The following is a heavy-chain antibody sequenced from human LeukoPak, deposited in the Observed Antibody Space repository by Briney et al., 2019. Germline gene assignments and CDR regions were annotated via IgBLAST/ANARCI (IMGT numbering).Heavy chain of an antibody. D-gene: IGHD2-15*01. CDR3: AGRLDAFDI. J-gene: IGHJ3*02. CDR2: ISQSGRNT. Sequence: GRSRGPAWAVAALPFSDFAMGWVRQVAGGWLEWVSTISQSGRNTYYADSVTGRFTISRDNSRHTLHLQMNSLRAGDTAIYYCAGRLDAFDIWGQGTMVTVSS. V-gene: IGHV3-23*01. CDR1: ALPFSDFA.